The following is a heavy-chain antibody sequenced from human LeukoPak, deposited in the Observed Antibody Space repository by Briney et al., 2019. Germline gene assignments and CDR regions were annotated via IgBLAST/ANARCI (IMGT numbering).Heavy chain of an antibody. D-gene: IGHD5-18*01. CDR3: AKDRRRGYSYGQPTYYFDY. CDR1: GFTFSSYG. V-gene: IGHV3-30*18. J-gene: IGHJ4*02. Sequence: TGGSLRLSCAASGFTFSSYGMHWVRQAPGKGLEWVAVISYDGSNKYYADSVKGRFTISRDNSKNTLYLQMNSLRAEDTAVYYCAKDRRRGYSYGQPTYYFDYWGQGTLVTVSS. CDR2: ISYDGSNK.